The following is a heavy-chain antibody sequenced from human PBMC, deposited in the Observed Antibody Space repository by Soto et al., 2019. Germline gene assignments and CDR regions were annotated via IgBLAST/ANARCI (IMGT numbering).Heavy chain of an antibody. CDR3: ARRYDYGDYYYFDY. CDR2: IYYSGST. D-gene: IGHD4-17*01. J-gene: IGHJ4*02. Sequence: PSETLSLTCTVSGGSISSSSYYWGWIRQPPGKGLEWIGSIYYSGSTYYNPSLKSRVTISVDTSKNQFSLKLSSVTAADTAVCYCARRYDYGDYYYFDYWGQGTLVTVSS. CDR1: GGSISSSSYY. V-gene: IGHV4-39*01.